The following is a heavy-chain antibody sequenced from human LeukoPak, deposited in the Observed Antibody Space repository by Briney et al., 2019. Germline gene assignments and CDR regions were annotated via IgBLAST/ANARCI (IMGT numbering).Heavy chain of an antibody. CDR2: IYYSGST. J-gene: IGHJ4*02. Sequence: SETLSLTCTVSGGSISSYYWSWIRQPPGKGLEWIGYIYYSGSTNYNPSLKSRVTISVDKSKNQFSLKLSSVTAADTAVYYCARRRDGYIGYWGQGTLVTVSS. CDR3: ARRRDGYIGY. D-gene: IGHD5-24*01. V-gene: IGHV4-59*12. CDR1: GGSISSYY.